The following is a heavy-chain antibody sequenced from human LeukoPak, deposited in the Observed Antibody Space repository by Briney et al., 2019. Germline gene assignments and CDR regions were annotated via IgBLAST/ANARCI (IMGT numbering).Heavy chain of an antibody. J-gene: IGHJ6*03. V-gene: IGHV4-59*01. CDR2: IYYSGST. Sequence: PSETLSLTCTVSGGSISSYYWSWIRQPPGKGLEWIGYIYYSGSTNYNPSLKSRVTISVDTSKNQFSLKLSSVTAADTAVYYCARVGLLRYFDWLLWAYYYYYYMDVWGKGTTVTISS. D-gene: IGHD3-9*01. CDR3: ARVGLLRYFDWLLWAYYYYYYMDV. CDR1: GGSISSYY.